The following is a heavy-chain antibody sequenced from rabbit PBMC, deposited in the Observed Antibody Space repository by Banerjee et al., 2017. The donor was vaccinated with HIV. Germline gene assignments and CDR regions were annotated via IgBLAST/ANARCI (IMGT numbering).Heavy chain of an antibody. J-gene: IGHJ4*01. D-gene: IGHD4-1*01. V-gene: IGHV1S40*01. CDR1: RFSFSSTYY. Sequence: QSLEESGGDLVKPGASLTLTCTASRFSFSSTYYMCWVRQAPGKGLEWIACIYTGGSGATYYASWAKGRFTISKTSSTTVTLQMTTLTAADTATYFCARDLAGVIGWNFNLWGQGTLVTVS. CDR2: IYTGGSGAT. CDR3: ARDLAGVIGWNFNL.